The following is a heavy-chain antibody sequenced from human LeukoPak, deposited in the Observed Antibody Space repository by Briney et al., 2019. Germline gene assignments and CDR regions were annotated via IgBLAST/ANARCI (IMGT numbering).Heavy chain of an antibody. Sequence: GGPLRLSCAASGFTFSDYYMSWIRRAPGKGLEWVSYISSSGSTIYYADSVKGRFTISRDNAKNSLYLQMNSLRAEDTAVYYCARAIDYGANWFDPWGQGTLVTVSS. J-gene: IGHJ5*02. V-gene: IGHV3-11*01. D-gene: IGHD4-17*01. CDR1: GFTFSDYY. CDR2: ISSSGSTI. CDR3: ARAIDYGANWFDP.